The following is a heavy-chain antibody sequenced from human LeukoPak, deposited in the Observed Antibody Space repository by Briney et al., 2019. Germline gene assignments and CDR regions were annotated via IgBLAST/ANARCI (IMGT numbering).Heavy chain of an antibody. V-gene: IGHV4-59*01. CDR3: ARGANRLDY. CDR1: GGSISTYY. Sequence: PSETLSLTCTVSGGSISTYYWSWIRQTPGKGLEWIGFIYYSGSTNYNPSLKSRVTMSVDTSKSQLSLKLTSVTAADTALYYCARGANRLDYWGQGTLVTVSS. J-gene: IGHJ4*02. CDR2: IYYSGST. D-gene: IGHD1-14*01.